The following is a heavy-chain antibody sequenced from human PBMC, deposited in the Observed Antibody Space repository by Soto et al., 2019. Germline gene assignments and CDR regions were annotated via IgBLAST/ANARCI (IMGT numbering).Heavy chain of an antibody. Sequence: ASVKVSCKASGYTFTSYGISWVRQAPGQGLEWMGWISAYNGNTNYAQKLQGRVTMTTDTSTSTAYMELRSLRSDDTAVYYCARGAYGDYAGSAFDIWGQGTMVTVSS. D-gene: IGHD4-17*01. CDR2: ISAYNGNT. V-gene: IGHV1-18*01. J-gene: IGHJ3*02. CDR3: ARGAYGDYAGSAFDI. CDR1: GYTFTSYG.